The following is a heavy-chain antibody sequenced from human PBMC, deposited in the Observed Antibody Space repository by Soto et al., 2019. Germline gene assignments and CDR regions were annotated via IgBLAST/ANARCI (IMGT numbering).Heavy chain of an antibody. J-gene: IGHJ4*02. Sequence: EASVKVSCKVSGYTLTELSMHWVRQAPGKGLEWMGGFDPEDGETIYAQKFQGRVTMAEDTSTDTAYMELSSLRSEDTAVYYCATPVPGDYVNNFDYWGQGTLVTVSS. D-gene: IGHD4-17*01. CDR2: FDPEDGET. V-gene: IGHV1-24*01. CDR1: GYTLTELS. CDR3: ATPVPGDYVNNFDY.